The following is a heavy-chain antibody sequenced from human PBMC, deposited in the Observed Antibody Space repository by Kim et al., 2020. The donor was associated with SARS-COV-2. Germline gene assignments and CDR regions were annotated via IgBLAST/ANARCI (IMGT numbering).Heavy chain of an antibody. CDR2: IGGRGGFT. J-gene: IGHJ4*02. CDR1: GFTFSNYA. Sequence: GGSLRLSCAVSGFTFSNYAMSWVRQAPGKGLEWVSIIGGRGGFTYYADSVKGRFTISRDNSKNTLYLQMNSLTTEDTAVYYCAKALGSYSFDHWGQGTLV. CDR3: AKALGSYSFDH. V-gene: IGHV3-23*01. D-gene: IGHD1-26*01.